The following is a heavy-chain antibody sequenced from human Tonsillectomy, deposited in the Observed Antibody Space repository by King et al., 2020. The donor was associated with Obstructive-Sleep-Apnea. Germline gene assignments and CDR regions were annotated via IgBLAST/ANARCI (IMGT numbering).Heavy chain of an antibody. CDR2: IKSKTDGGTT. J-gene: IGHJ4*02. CDR1: GFTFSNAW. D-gene: IGHD3-22*01. Sequence: VQLVESGGGLVKPGGSLRLSCAASGFTFSNAWTSWVRQAPGKGLEWVGRIKSKTDGGTTDYAAPVKGRFTISRDDSKNTLYLQMNSLKTEDTAVYYCSQGHRTYQRTYYYDSSGYYYFDYGGQGTLVTVSS. CDR3: SQGHRTYQRTYYYDSSGYYYFDY. V-gene: IGHV3-15*01.